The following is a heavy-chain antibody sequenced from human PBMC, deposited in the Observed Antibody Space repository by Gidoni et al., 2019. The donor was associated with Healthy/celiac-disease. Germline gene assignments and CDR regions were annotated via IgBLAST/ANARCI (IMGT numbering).Heavy chain of an antibody. CDR1: GFTFSSHG. CDR3: AREIMTTVTTSWFDP. J-gene: IGHJ5*02. D-gene: IGHD4-17*01. CDR2: IWYDGSNK. Sequence: QVQLVASGGGVVQPGRSLRLFCAASGFTFSSHGMLWVRQAPGKGLEWVAVIWYDGSNKYYADSVKGRFTISRDNSKNTLYLQMNSLRAEDTAVYYCAREIMTTVTTSWFDPWGQGTLVTVSS. V-gene: IGHV3-33*01.